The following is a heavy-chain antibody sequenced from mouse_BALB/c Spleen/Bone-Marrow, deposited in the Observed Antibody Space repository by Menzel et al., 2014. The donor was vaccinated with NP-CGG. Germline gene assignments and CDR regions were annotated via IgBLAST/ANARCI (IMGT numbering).Heavy chain of an antibody. CDR3: TRGDYYGSSSFAY. D-gene: IGHD1-1*01. Sequence: QVQLQQSGAELVRPGASVKLSCKASGYTFTSYWINWVKQRPGQGLQWIGNIYPSDSYTNYNQKFKDKATLTVDKSSGTAYMQLSSPTSEDSAVYYCTRGDYYGSSSFAYWGQGTLVTVST. V-gene: IGHV1-69*02. J-gene: IGHJ3*01. CDR2: IYPSDSYT. CDR1: GYTFTSYW.